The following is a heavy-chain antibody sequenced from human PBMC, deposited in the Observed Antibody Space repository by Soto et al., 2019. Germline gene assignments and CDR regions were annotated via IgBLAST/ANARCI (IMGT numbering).Heavy chain of an antibody. CDR3: AHSRKSYYDILTGYNY. CDR2: IYWDDDK. Sequence: SGPTLVNPTQTLTLTCTFSGFSLSTSGVGVAWIRQPPGKALEWLALIYWDDDKRYSPSLKSRLTITKDTSKNQVVLTMINMDPGDTATYYCAHSRKSYYDILTGYNYWGQGTLVTVSS. CDR1: GFSLSTSGVG. J-gene: IGHJ4*02. V-gene: IGHV2-5*02. D-gene: IGHD3-9*01.